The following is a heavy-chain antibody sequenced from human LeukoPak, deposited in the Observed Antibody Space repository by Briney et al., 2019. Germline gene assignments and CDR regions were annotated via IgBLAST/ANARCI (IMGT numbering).Heavy chain of an antibody. D-gene: IGHD2-8*02. CDR2: IYPGDSDT. CDR3: ARSAYWRESYYFDY. V-gene: IGHV5-51*01. J-gene: IGHJ4*02. CDR1: GSRFTSYW. Sequence: KPGGSLKISCQGSGSRFTSYWIGGGRQLPGKGLEWMGIIYPGDSDTRYSPSFQGQVTISADKSISTAYLQWSSLKASDTAMYYCARSAYWRESYYFDYWGQGTLVTVSS.